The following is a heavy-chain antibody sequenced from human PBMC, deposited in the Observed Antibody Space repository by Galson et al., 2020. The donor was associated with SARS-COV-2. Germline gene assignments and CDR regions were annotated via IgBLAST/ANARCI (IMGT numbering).Heavy chain of an antibody. CDR3: ARLPVRSRDAY. CDR1: GGSLTDYY. Sequence: SETLSLTCAVSGGSLTDYYWTWIRHPPGKGLEWIGEVSPTGNTNYNPSLMSRVTISKDTSKNQFSLKLTSVTAADTAVYYCARLPVRSRDAYWGQGTLITVSS. V-gene: IGHV4-34*01. CDR2: VSPTGNT. J-gene: IGHJ4*02.